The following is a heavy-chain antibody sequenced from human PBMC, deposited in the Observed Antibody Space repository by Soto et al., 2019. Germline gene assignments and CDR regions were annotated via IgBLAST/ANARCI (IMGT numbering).Heavy chain of an antibody. J-gene: IGHJ6*02. CDR3: VRDAVRYGRDGVCYQGYSYFGMDV. V-gene: IGHV1-18*01. Sequence: AASVQVSCKASGYTFTSYRFSWLRQAPGQGLEGMGWISASSGNTNYAQRLQGRVTMTPDTSTRAASMELRSLRADDTDTYDCVRDAVRYGRDGVCYQGYSYFGMDVWGQGTTVTVSS. CDR2: ISASSGNT. D-gene: IGHD2-8*02. CDR1: GYTFTSYR.